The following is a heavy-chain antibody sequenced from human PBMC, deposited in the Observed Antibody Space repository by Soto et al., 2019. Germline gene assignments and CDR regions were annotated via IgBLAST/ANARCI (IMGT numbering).Heavy chain of an antibody. Sequence: SLRLSCAASGFTFSSYAMHWVRQAPGKGLEWVAVIWSDGSNKYYADSVKGRFTISRDNAKNTLYLQMNSLRAEDTAVYYCARDKRFGELSRSWFDPWGQGTLVTVSS. CDR3: ARDKRFGELSRSWFDP. CDR1: GFTFSSYA. V-gene: IGHV3-33*01. J-gene: IGHJ5*02. D-gene: IGHD3-10*01. CDR2: IWSDGSNK.